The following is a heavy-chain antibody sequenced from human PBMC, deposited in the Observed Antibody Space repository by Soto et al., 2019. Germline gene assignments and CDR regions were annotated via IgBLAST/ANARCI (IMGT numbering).Heavy chain of an antibody. V-gene: IGHV4-30-4*01. CDR3: ARALGITFETFYGMDV. D-gene: IGHD3-16*01. Sequence: SETLSLTCTVSGGSISSGDYYWSWIRQPPGKGLERIGYIYYSGSTYYNPSLKSRVTLSVDTSKNQFSLKLSSVTAADTAVYYCARALGITFETFYGMDVWGQGTTVTVSS. J-gene: IGHJ6*02. CDR2: IYYSGST. CDR1: GGSISSGDYY.